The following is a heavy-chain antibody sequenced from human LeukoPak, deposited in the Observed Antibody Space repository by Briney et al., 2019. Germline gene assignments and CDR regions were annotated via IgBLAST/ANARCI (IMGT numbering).Heavy chain of an antibody. J-gene: IGHJ6*03. Sequence: GESLKISYKGSGYSFTSYWIGWVRQMPGKGLEWMGIIYPGDSDTRYSPSFQGQVTISADKSISTAYLQWSSLKASDTAMYYCARRSETVDTAMVSSYYYYMDVWGKGTTVTVSS. V-gene: IGHV5-51*01. CDR1: GYSFTSYW. CDR2: IYPGDSDT. CDR3: ARRSETVDTAMVSSYYYYMDV. D-gene: IGHD5-18*01.